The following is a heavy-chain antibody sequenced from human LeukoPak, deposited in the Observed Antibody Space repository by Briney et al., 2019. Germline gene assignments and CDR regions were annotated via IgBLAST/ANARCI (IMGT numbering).Heavy chain of an antibody. CDR3: AKHLGSHSFLFYYMDV. CDR1: QFTFSRFA. CDR2: LSGSGTAT. J-gene: IGHJ6*03. D-gene: IGHD2-21*01. V-gene: IGHV3-23*01. Sequence: GGSLRLSCEASQFTFSRFAMSWIRQAPGTGLEWVSTLSGSGTATYYADSVKGRFTTSRDNSKDTLYLQMDNLRADDTAVYYCAKHLGSHSFLFYYMDVWGTGTPVIVSS.